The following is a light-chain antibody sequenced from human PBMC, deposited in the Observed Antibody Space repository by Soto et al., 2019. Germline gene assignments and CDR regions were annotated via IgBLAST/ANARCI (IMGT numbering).Light chain of an antibody. J-gene: IGLJ2*01. V-gene: IGLV4-69*01. CDR3: QTWGTGIVV. CDR1: SGHSNYA. Sequence: QSVLTQSPSASASLGASVKLTCTLRSGHSNYAIAWHQQQPEKGPRYLMKLNSDGSHSKGDGIPDRFSGSSSGAERYLTISSLQSEDEADYYCQTWGTGIVVFGGGTKVTVL. CDR2: LNSDGSH.